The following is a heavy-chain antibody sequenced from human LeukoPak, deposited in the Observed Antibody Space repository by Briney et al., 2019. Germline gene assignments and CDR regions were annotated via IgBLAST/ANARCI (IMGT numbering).Heavy chain of an antibody. CDR3: ASLIAAAGTGIDY. CDR1: GGTFSSYA. J-gene: IGHJ4*02. Sequence: SVKVSCKASGGTFSSYAISWVRQAPGQGLEWMGRIIPILGIANYAQKFQGRVTITADKSTSTAYMELSSLRSEDTAVYYCASLIAAAGTGIDYWGQGTLVTVSS. D-gene: IGHD6-13*01. V-gene: IGHV1-69*04. CDR2: IIPILGIA.